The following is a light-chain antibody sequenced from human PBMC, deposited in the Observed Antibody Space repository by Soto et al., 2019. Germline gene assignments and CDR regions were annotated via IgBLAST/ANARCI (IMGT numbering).Light chain of an antibody. CDR3: SSYTTIKTVV. CDR1: SSDVGGYNY. Sequence: QSALTQPASVSGSPGQSITISCTGASSDVGGYNYVSWYLQRPGKAPKVMIFEVSNRRSGVSNRFSGSKSGNTASLTISGVQPEDEADYHCSSYTTIKTVVFGGGTKLTVL. J-gene: IGLJ2*01. CDR2: EVS. V-gene: IGLV2-14*01.